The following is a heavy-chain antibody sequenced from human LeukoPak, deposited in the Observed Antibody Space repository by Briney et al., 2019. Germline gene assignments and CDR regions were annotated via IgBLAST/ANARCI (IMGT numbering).Heavy chain of an antibody. J-gene: IGHJ4*02. D-gene: IGHD4-4*01. CDR1: SGSFSGYY. CDR3: ARLFMTTGALDY. CDR2: INHSGST. Sequence: PSETLSLTCAVYSGSFSGYYWSWIRQPPGKGLEWIGEINHSGSTNYNPSLKSRVTISVDTSKNQFSLKLSSVTAADTAVYYCARLFMTTGALDYWGQGTLVTVSS. V-gene: IGHV4-34*01.